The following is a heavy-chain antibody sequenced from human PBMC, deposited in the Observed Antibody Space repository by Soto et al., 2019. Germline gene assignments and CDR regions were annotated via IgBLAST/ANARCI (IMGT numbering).Heavy chain of an antibody. Sequence: QVQLQQWGAGLLKPSETLSLTCAVYGGSFSGYYWSWIRQPPGKGLEWIGEINHSGSTNYNPPLKSRVTISVDTSKNQFSLKLSSVTAADTAVYYCARGPMGDYIWGSYRADAFDIWGQGTMVTVSS. CDR1: GGSFSGYY. CDR3: ARGPMGDYIWGSYRADAFDI. D-gene: IGHD3-16*02. CDR2: INHSGST. V-gene: IGHV4-34*01. J-gene: IGHJ3*02.